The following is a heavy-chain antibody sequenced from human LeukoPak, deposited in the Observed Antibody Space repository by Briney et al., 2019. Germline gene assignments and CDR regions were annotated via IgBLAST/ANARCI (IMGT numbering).Heavy chain of an antibody. Sequence: SETLSLTCTVSGGSISNFYWGWIRQPAGKGLEWIGRIHIRGSTDYSPSLKSRVSMSVDTSKNQFSLKLRSVTAADTAVYYCARQWGSGWYGEKYYYYGMDVWGQGTTVTVSS. D-gene: IGHD6-19*01. CDR2: IHIRGST. J-gene: IGHJ6*02. V-gene: IGHV4-4*07. CDR3: ARQWGSGWYGEKYYYYGMDV. CDR1: GGSISNFY.